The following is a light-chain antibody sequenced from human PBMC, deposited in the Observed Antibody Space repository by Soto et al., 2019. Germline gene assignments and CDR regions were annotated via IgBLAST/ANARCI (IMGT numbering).Light chain of an antibody. J-gene: IGLJ2*01. CDR2: EVT. V-gene: IGLV2-14*01. Sequence: QSVLTQPASVSGSPGQSITISCTGTTSDVGTCNFVSWYQQHPGKAPKLTLYEVTNRPSGVSNRFSGSKSGNTASLTISGLQADDEADYFCSSCTVTTTLVFGGGTKVTVL. CDR1: TSDVGTCNF. CDR3: SSCTVTTTLV.